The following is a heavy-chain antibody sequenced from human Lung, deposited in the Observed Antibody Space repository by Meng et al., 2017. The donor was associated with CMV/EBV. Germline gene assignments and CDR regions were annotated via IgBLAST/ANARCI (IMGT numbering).Heavy chain of an antibody. CDR3: VHAAPYYQNYCEY. CDR2: IYWNEDK. Sequence: GPXLVXPTQTLTLTCTFSGFSLTTSGVGVGWIRQPRGKALEWLTLIYWNEDKRYSPSLKNRLSVTKDTSRNQVVLTLTNMDPADTATYYCVHAAPYYQNYCEYWGQG. V-gene: IGHV2-5*01. D-gene: IGHD3-10*01. J-gene: IGHJ4*02. CDR1: GFSLTTSGVG.